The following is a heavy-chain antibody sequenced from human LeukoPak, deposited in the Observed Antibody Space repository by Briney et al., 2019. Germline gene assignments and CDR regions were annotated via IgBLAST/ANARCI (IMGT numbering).Heavy chain of an antibody. V-gene: IGHV3-23*01. D-gene: IGHD2-2*01. CDR2: ISGGGDIT. J-gene: IGHJ4*02. CDR1: GFTFSSYA. Sequence: GRSLRLSCAASGFTFSSYAMSWVRQAPGKGLEWVSVISGGGDITYYADSVRGRFTISRGNSKNTLYLQMNSLRAEDTAVYYCAKVSCGSSSCPLDYWGQGTLVTVSS. CDR3: AKVSCGSSSCPLDY.